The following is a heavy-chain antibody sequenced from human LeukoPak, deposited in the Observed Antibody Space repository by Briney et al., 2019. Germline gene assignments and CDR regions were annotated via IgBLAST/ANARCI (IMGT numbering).Heavy chain of an antibody. Sequence: SETLSLTCAVSGYSISSGYYWGWFRQPPGEGLEWIGSIFHTGSTYYNPSLKNRVTMSMDTSKNHFSLKLTSVTAADTALYYCATGCSGGSCFRGSWFDPWGQGTLVTVSS. CDR3: ATGCSGGSCFRGSWFDP. J-gene: IGHJ5*02. D-gene: IGHD2-15*01. CDR1: GYSISSGYY. V-gene: IGHV4-38-2*01. CDR2: IFHTGST.